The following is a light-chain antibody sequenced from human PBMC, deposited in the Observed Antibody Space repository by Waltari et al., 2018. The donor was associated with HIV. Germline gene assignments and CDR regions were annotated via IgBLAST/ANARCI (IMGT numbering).Light chain of an antibody. CDR3: QQYYSTWT. V-gene: IGKV4-1*01. CDR2: CAS. J-gene: IGKJ1*01. CDR1: QSVLYSSDNKNY. Sequence: DIVMTQSPDSMAVSLGERATSHCESSQSVLYSSDNKNYLSWYQQKPGQPPKVLIYCASTRESGFPDRFSGSGSGTDFALTISSLQAEDVAVYYCQQYYSTWTFGQGTNVEIK.